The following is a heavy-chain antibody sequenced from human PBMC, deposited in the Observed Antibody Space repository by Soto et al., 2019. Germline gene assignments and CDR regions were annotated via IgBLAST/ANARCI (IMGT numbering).Heavy chain of an antibody. V-gene: IGHV4-39*01. CDR2: IYYSGST. CDR3: ARHVYDKMAKNAFDI. D-gene: IGHD3-9*01. J-gene: IGHJ3*02. CDR1: GGSISSTSYY. Sequence: SETLALTCTVSGGSISSTSYYWGWIRQPPGKGLEWIGSIYYSGSTYYNPSLKSRVTISVDTSKNQFSLKLSSVTAADTAVYYCARHVYDKMAKNAFDIWGQGTMVTVSS.